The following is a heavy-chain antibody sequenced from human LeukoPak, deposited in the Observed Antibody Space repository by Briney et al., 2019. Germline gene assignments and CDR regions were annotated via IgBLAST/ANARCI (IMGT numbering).Heavy chain of an antibody. J-gene: IGHJ4*02. D-gene: IGHD3-10*01. CDR1: GFTFSSYG. CDR3: AKDLYGFGELLSSYDY. Sequence: PGGSLRLSCAASGFTFSSYGMSWVRQAPGKGLEWVSAISGSGGSTYYADSVKGRFTISRDNSKNTLYLQMNSLRAEDTAVYYCAKDLYGFGELLSSYDYWGQGTLVTVSS. CDR2: ISGSGGST. V-gene: IGHV3-23*01.